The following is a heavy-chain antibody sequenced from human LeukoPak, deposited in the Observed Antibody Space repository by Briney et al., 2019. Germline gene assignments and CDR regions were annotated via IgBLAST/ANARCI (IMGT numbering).Heavy chain of an antibody. V-gene: IGHV4-38-2*02. CDR2: IYHNGST. D-gene: IGHD3-3*01. CDR3: ATDFWSGTNIIDY. Sequence: SETLSLTCTVSGYSISSGYYWAWIRQPPGKGLEWIGSIYHNGSTDYNPSLKSRVTISVDTSKNQFSLKLSSVTAADTAVYYCATDFWSGTNIIDYWGQGTLV. CDR1: GYSISSGYY. J-gene: IGHJ4*02.